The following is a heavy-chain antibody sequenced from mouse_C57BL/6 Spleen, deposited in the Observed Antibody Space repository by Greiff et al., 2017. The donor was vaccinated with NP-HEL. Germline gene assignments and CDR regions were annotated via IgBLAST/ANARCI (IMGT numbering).Heavy chain of an antibody. V-gene: IGHV7-3*01. D-gene: IGHD1-1*01. CDR3: ARSSTTVVPYWYFDV. CDR2: IRNKANGYTT. Sequence: EVQLVESGGGLVQPGGSLSLSCAASGFTFTDYYMSWVRQPPGKALEWLGFIRNKANGYTTEYSASVKGRFTISRDNSQSILYLQMNALRAEDSATYYCARSSTTVVPYWYFDVWGTGTTVTVSS. CDR1: GFTFTDYY. J-gene: IGHJ1*03.